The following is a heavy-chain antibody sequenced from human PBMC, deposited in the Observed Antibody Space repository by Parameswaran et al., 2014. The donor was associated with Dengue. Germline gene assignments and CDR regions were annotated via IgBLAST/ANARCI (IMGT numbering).Heavy chain of an antibody. CDR2: IIPILGIA. CDR3: ARGDDYYDSSGYYSRLRYFDL. D-gene: IGHD3-22*01. Sequence: SWVRQAPGQGLEWMGRIIPILGIANYAQKFQGRVTITADKSTSTAYMELSSLRSEDTAVYYCARGDDYYDSSGYYSRLRYFDLWGRGTLVTVSS. V-gene: IGHV1-69*02. J-gene: IGHJ2*01.